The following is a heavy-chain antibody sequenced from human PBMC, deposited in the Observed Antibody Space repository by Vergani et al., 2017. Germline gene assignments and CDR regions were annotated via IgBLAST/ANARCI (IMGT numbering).Heavy chain of an antibody. Sequence: EVQLVESGGGVVRPGGSLRLSCAASGFTFDDYGMSWVRQAPGKGLEWVSGINWNGGSTGYADSVKGRFTISRDNAKNSLYLQMNSLRAEDTALYYCAREAVEGTMVRGSIDWFDPWGQGTLVTVSS. CDR3: AREAVEGTMVRGSIDWFDP. V-gene: IGHV3-20*04. CDR1: GFTFDDYG. D-gene: IGHD3-10*01. CDR2: INWNGGST. J-gene: IGHJ5*02.